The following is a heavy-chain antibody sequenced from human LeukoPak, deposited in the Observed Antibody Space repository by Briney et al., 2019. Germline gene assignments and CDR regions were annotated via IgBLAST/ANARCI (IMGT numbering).Heavy chain of an antibody. D-gene: IGHD6-13*01. Sequence: GGSLRLSCAASGFTFSTRWMSWVRQAPGKGLEWVSAISGSGGSTYYADSVKGRFTISRDNSKNTLYLQMNSLRAEDTAVYYCAKDRAAAGYFDYWGQGTLVTVSS. J-gene: IGHJ4*02. CDR2: ISGSGGST. V-gene: IGHV3-23*01. CDR1: GFTFSTRW. CDR3: AKDRAAAGYFDY.